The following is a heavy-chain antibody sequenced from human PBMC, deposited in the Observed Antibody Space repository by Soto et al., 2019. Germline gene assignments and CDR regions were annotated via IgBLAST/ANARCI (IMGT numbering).Heavy chain of an antibody. CDR1: GGTFSTYG. CDR3: VRAYPRDSVVRLHFYYYDVDV. Sequence: VQLVQSGAEVKKPGSSVKVSCKASGGTFSTYGFSWVRQAPGQGLEWMGGIIPFFDVTHYAQTFQGRVNLTADRSTSSAYMELSSLRSDDTAVYYCVRAYPRDSVVRLHFYYYDVDVWGQGTTVTVSS. J-gene: IGHJ6*02. V-gene: IGHV1-69*17. CDR2: IIPFFDVT. D-gene: IGHD2-21*02.